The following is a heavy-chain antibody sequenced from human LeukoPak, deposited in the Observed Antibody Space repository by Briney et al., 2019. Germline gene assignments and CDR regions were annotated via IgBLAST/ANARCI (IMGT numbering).Heavy chain of an antibody. V-gene: IGHV3-30*02. CDR2: IRYDGSNK. CDR3: AKDHEQLWSRYYYMDV. D-gene: IGHD5-18*01. J-gene: IGHJ6*03. Sequence: GGSLRLSCAASGFTFSSYGMHWVRQAPGKGLEWVAFIRYDGSNKYYADSVKGRFTISRDNSKNTLYLQMNSLRAEDTAVYYCAKDHEQLWSRYYYMDVWGQGTLVTVSS. CDR1: GFTFSSYG.